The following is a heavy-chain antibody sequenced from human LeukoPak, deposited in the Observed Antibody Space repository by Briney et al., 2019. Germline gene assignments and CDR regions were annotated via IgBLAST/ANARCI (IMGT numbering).Heavy chain of an antibody. CDR1: GFTFSSYW. Sequence: PGGSLRLSCAASGFTFSSYWMSWVRQAPGKGLEWVANIKQDGSEKYYVDSVKGRFTISRDNAKNSLYLQMNSLRAEDTAVYYCARDDPIVVVPAVTYYYYYYMDVWGKGSTVTVSS. V-gene: IGHV3-7*01. CDR3: ARDDPIVVVPAVTYYYYYYMDV. CDR2: IKQDGSEK. J-gene: IGHJ6*03. D-gene: IGHD2-2*01.